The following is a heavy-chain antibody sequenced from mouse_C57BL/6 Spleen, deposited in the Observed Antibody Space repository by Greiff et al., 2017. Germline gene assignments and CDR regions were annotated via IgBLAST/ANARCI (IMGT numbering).Heavy chain of an antibody. CDR1: GYTFTSYW. J-gene: IGHJ1*03. Sequence: QVQLQQPGAELVRPGSSVKLSCKASGYTFTSYWMHWVKQRPIQGLEWIGNIDPSDSETHYNQKFKDKATLTVDKSSSTAYMQLSSLTSEDSAVYYCARSTYSNLYWYFDVWGTGTTVTVSS. D-gene: IGHD2-5*01. CDR2: IDPSDSET. CDR3: ARSTYSNLYWYFDV. V-gene: IGHV1-52*01.